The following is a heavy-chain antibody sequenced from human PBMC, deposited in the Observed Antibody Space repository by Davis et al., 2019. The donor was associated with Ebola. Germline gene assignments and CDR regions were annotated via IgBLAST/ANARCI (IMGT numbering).Heavy chain of an antibody. J-gene: IGHJ5*02. CDR1: GFTFRSYA. CDR3: ARAYGSSGWYEDWFDP. Sequence: LSLTCAASGFTFRSYAMSWVRQAPGKGLEWVSALRGSGGSTYYADSVKGRFTISRDNSKNTLYLQMNSLRAEDTAGYYCARAYGSSGWYEDWFDPWGQGTLVTVSS. CDR2: LRGSGGST. D-gene: IGHD6-19*01. V-gene: IGHV3-23*01.